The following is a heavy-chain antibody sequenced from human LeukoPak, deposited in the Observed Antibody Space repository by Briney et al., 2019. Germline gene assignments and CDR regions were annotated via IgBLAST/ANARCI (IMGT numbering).Heavy chain of an antibody. J-gene: IGHJ6*02. CDR1: GGSISSYY. Sequence: SETLSLTCTVSGGSISSYYWSWIRQPPGKGLEWIGYIYYSGSTNYNPSLKNRVTISVDTSKNQFSLKLSSVTAADTAVYYCAREINYYYGMDVWGQGTTVTVSS. D-gene: IGHD5-24*01. CDR3: AREINYYYGMDV. CDR2: IYYSGST. V-gene: IGHV4-59*01.